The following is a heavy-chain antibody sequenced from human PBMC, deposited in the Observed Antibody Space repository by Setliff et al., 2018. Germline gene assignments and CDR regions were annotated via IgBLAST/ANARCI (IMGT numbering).Heavy chain of an antibody. J-gene: IGHJ4*02. CDR1: GFTVSSNY. CDR3: ARDLYGGYYFDY. D-gene: IGHD5-12*01. CDR2: IKQDGSEK. V-gene: IGHV3-7*01. Sequence: GGSLRLSCAASGFTVSSNYMSWVRQAPGKGLEWVANIKQDGSEKYYVDSVKGRFTISRDNAKNSLYLQMNSLRAEDTAVYYCARDLYGGYYFDYWGQGTLVTVSS.